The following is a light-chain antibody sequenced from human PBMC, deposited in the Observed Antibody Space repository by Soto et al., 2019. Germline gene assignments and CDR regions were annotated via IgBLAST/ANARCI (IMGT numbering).Light chain of an antibody. V-gene: IGKV3-20*01. CDR2: VAC. J-gene: IGKJ1*01. CDR1: QSVSNNS. CDR3: QQYCKSGT. Sequence: EIVETQYPCTLSPSVGERAAXSCRASQSVSNNSLAWYQQKPSHPPSLLFYVACNISTGIPNRFRRGGSGTDFTLTISRLKTEVFAVYYLQQYCKSGTFGHRTKLDIK.